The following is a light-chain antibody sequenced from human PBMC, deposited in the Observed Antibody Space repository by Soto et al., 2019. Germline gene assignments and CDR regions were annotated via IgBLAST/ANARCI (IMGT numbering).Light chain of an antibody. J-gene: IGLJ1*01. V-gene: IGLV2-14*01. CDR1: SSDVGGYNY. Sequence: QSALTQPASVSGSPGQSITISCTGTSSDVGGYNYVSWYQQHPGKAPKLMIYDVSNRPSGVSNRFSGSKSGNTASLTISGRQAEDEADYYCSSYTSSSTYVFGTGTKLTVL. CDR3: SSYTSSSTYV. CDR2: DVS.